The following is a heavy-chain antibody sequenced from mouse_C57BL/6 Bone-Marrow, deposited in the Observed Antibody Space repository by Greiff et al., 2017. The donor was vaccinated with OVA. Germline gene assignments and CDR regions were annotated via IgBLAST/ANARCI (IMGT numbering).Heavy chain of an antibody. J-gene: IGHJ4*01. V-gene: IGHV5-9-1*02. CDR1: GFTFSSYA. CDR2: ISSGGDYI. CDR3: TRDAGYDGYYVAMDY. D-gene: IGHD2-3*01. Sequence: EVMLVESGEGLVKPGGSLKLSCAASGFTFSSYAMSWVRQTPEKRLEWVAYISSGGDYIYYADTVKGRFTISRDNARNTLYLQMSSLKSEDTAMYYCTRDAGYDGYYVAMDYWGQGTSVTVSS.